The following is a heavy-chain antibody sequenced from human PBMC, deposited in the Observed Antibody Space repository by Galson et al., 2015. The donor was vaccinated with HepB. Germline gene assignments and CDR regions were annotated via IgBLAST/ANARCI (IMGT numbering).Heavy chain of an antibody. CDR3: VREVSEGGGNRVDL. CDR1: GFTFSSYA. CDR2: FSSSGGST. D-gene: IGHD4-23*01. J-gene: IGHJ6*02. V-gene: IGHV3-23*01. Sequence: SLRLSCAASGFTFSSYAMSWVRQAPGKGLEWVSAFSSSGGSTYYADSVRGRFTISRDNAKNTLYLRVTVLRADDTAVYYCVREVSEGGGNRVDLWGQGTTVTVSS.